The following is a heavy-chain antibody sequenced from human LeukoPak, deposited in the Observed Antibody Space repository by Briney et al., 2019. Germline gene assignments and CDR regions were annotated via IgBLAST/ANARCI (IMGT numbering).Heavy chain of an antibody. D-gene: IGHD3-9*01. J-gene: IGHJ5*02. CDR1: GASISSGEYY. CDR3: AREAYDVLTSDWFDP. V-gene: IGHV4-61*02. CDR2: IYTSGST. Sequence: PSETLSLTCTVSGASISSGEYYWSWIRQPAGKGLEWIGRIYTSGSTNYNPSLKSRVTISVDTSKNQFSLKLSSVTAADTAMYYCAREAYDVLTSDWFDPWGQGTLVTVSS.